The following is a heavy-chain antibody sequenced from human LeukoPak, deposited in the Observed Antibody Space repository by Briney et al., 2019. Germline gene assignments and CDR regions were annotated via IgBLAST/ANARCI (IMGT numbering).Heavy chain of an antibody. V-gene: IGHV4-59*01. J-gene: IGHJ4*02. CDR1: GGSISSYY. Sequence: SETLSLTCTVSGGSISSYYWSWIRQPPGKGLEWIGYIYYSGSTNYNPSLKSRVTISVDTSKNQFSLKLSSVTAADTAVYYCARGSSGWPYYFDYWGQGTLVTVSS. CDR3: ARGSSGWPYYFDY. CDR2: IYYSGST. D-gene: IGHD6-19*01.